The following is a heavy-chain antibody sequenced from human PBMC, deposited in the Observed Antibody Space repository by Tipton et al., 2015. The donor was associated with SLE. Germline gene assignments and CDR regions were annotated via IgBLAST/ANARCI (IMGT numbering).Heavy chain of an antibody. CDR2: IYYSGST. J-gene: IGHJ4*02. V-gene: IGHV4-31*02. D-gene: IGHD4-17*01. CDR3: ARASTGGYGDPYYFDY. CDR1: GGSISSGGYY. Sequence: LRLSCTVSGGSISSGGYYWSWIRQHPGKGLEWIGYIYYSGSTYYNPSLKSRVTISVDTSKNQFSLKLSSVTAADTAVYYCARASTGGYGDPYYFDYWGQGTLVTVSS.